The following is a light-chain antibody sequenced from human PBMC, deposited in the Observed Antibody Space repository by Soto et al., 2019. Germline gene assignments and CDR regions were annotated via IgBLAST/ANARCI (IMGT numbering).Light chain of an antibody. V-gene: IGKV1-12*01. CDR2: AAL. CDR3: QQANSFPLS. J-gene: IGKJ5*01. CDR1: QDIGYW. Sequence: DIRVTQTQLSVSASVGDRVIITCRASQDIGYWLAWYQQIPGKAPKLLIYAALSLQSGVSSRFSGSGSGTNFTLTINSLQPEDVAFYYCQQANSFPLSFGQRTRLAI.